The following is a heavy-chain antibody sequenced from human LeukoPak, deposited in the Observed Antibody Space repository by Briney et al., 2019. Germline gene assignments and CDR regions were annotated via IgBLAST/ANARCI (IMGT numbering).Heavy chain of an antibody. Sequence: SETLSLTCAVYGGSFSGYYWSWIRQPPGKGLEWIGEINHSGSTNYNPSLKSRVTISVDTSKNQFSLKLSSVTAADTAVYYCARYGGYCTNGVCYTSGYYYYYYYMDVWGKGTTVTVSS. CDR1: GGSFSGYY. D-gene: IGHD2-8*01. CDR2: INHSGST. J-gene: IGHJ6*03. CDR3: ARYGGYCTNGVCYTSGYYYYYYYMDV. V-gene: IGHV4-34*01.